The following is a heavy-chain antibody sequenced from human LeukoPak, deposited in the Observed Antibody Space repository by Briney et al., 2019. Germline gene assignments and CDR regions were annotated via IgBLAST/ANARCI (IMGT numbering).Heavy chain of an antibody. Sequence: GGSLRLSCAASGFTFRSYSMYWVRQAPGKGLEWVSSISSTSTYIYYADSVKGRFTISRDNAKNSLYLQMNSLRAEDTAVYYCARDSGVFCSGGNCYHNSFDSWGQGTLVTVSS. CDR2: ISSTSTYI. CDR1: GFTFRSYS. V-gene: IGHV3-21*01. CDR3: ARDSGVFCSGGNCYHNSFDS. D-gene: IGHD2-15*01. J-gene: IGHJ4*02.